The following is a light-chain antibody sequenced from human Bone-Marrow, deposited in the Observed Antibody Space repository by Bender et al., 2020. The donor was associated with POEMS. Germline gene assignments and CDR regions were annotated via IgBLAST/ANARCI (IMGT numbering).Light chain of an antibody. J-gene: IGLJ2*01. CDR2: ADD. CDR3: NSYGGSMNLV. Sequence: QSVLTQPPSASGTPGQRVAISCSGGSIGRNPINWYQQLPGTAPRLVIYADDRRPSGVPDRFAGSKSGNTASLTVSGLQAEDEADYYCNSYGGSMNLVFGGGTKLTVL. V-gene: IGLV1-44*01. CDR1: SIGRNP.